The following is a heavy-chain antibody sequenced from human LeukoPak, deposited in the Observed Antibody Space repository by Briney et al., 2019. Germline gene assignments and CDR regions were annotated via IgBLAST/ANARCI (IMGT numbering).Heavy chain of an antibody. Sequence: SETLSLTCTVSGGSISSYYWSWIRQPPGKGLEWIGYICYSGSTNYNPSLKSRVTISVDTSKNQFSLMLSSVTAADTAVYYCARHLHSGYYSPRFDPWGQGTLVTVSS. CDR1: GGSISSYY. V-gene: IGHV4-59*08. CDR2: ICYSGST. D-gene: IGHD5-12*01. CDR3: ARHLHSGYYSPRFDP. J-gene: IGHJ5*02.